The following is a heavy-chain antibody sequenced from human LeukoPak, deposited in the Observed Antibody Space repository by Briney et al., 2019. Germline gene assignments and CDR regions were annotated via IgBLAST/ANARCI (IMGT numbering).Heavy chain of an antibody. CDR3: ARYSGFRGVDY. Sequence: SETLSLTCTVSGGSISSYYWSWIRQPPGKGLEWIGYINYSGSTNYNPSLKSRVTISVDTSKNQFSLKLSSVTAADTAVYYCARYSGFRGVDYWGQGTLVTVSS. CDR1: GGSISSYY. V-gene: IGHV4-59*08. D-gene: IGHD6-13*01. J-gene: IGHJ4*02. CDR2: INYSGST.